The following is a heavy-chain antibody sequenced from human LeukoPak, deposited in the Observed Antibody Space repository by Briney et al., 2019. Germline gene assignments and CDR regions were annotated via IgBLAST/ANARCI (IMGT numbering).Heavy chain of an antibody. D-gene: IGHD3-10*01. CDR3: ARDPYGSGSYSDY. CDR1: GFTFSSYS. J-gene: IGHJ4*02. V-gene: IGHV3-21*01. CDR2: ISSSSSYI. Sequence: GGSLRLSCAASGFTFSSYSMNWVRQATGKGLEWVLSISSSSSYIYYADSVKGRFTISRDNAKNSLYLQMNSLRAEDTAVYYCARDPYGSGSYSDYWGQGTLVTVSS.